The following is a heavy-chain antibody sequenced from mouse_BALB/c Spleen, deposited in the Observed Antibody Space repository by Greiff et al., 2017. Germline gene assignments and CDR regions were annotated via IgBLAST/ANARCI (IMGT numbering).Heavy chain of an antibody. CDR1: GYSITSDYA. V-gene: IGHV3-2*02. D-gene: IGHD2-1*01. J-gene: IGHJ4*01. CDR3: AREGVKYYAMDY. Sequence: EVQLQESGPGLVKPSQSLSLTCTVTGYSITSDYAWNWIRQFPGNKLEWMGYISYSGSTSYNPSLKSRISITRDTSKNQFFLQLNSVTTEDTATYYCAREGVKYYAMDYWGQGTSVTVSS. CDR2: ISYSGST.